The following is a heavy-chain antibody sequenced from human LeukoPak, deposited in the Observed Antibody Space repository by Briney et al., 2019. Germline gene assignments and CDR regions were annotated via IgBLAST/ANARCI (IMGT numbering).Heavy chain of an antibody. D-gene: IGHD3-10*01. V-gene: IGHV3-30*04. J-gene: IGHJ6*02. Sequence: GGSLRLSCAASGFTFSSYAMHWVRQAPGKGLEWVAVISYDGSNKYYADSVKGRFTISRDNSKNTLHLQMNSLRAEDTAVYYCARDFGAANYYYGMDVWGQGTTVTVSS. CDR1: GFTFSSYA. CDR3: ARDFGAANYYYGMDV. CDR2: ISYDGSNK.